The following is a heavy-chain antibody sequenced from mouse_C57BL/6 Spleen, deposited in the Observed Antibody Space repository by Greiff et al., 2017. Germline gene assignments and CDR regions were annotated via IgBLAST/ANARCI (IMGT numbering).Heavy chain of an antibody. Sequence: VQLQQPGAELVKPGASVKLSCKASGYTFTSYWMPWVKQRPGQGLEWIGMIHPNSGSTNYTEKFKSKATMTVDKSSSTAYMQHSSLTSEDSAVYYCARPVYYDYDDGFAYGRQGTRVTVSA. CDR2: IHPNSGST. D-gene: IGHD2-4*01. V-gene: IGHV1-64*01. CDR3: ARPVYYDYDDGFAY. CDR1: GYTFTSYW. J-gene: IGHJ3*01.